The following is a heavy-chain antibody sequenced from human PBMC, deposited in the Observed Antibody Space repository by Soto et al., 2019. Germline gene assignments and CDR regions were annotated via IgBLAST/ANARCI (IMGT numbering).Heavy chain of an antibody. Sequence: ASVKVSCKASGYTFTGYYMHWVRQAPGQGLEWMGWINPNSGGTNYAQKFQGWVTMTRDTSISTAYMELSRLRSDDTAVYYCARDKGSRGASRGYLYYYYYMDVWGKGTTVTVSS. V-gene: IGHV1-2*04. D-gene: IGHD5-18*01. J-gene: IGHJ6*03. CDR1: GYTFTGYY. CDR2: INPNSGGT. CDR3: ARDKGSRGASRGYLYYYYYMDV.